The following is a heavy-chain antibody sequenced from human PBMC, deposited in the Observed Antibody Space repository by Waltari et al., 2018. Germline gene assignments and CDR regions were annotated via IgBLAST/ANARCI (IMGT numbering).Heavy chain of an antibody. D-gene: IGHD3-10*01. Sequence: QVQLVASGGGVAQPGRALRRYCAAPGFPFSSYGMHWVRQAPGKGLECVAVIWYDGSNKSYADSVKGRFTISRDNSKNTLYLQMNSLRAEDTAVYYCMCFGESFDHWGQGILVTVSS. V-gene: IGHV3-33*01. CDR2: IWYDGSNK. J-gene: IGHJ4*02. CDR3: MCFGESFDH. CDR1: GFPFSSYG.